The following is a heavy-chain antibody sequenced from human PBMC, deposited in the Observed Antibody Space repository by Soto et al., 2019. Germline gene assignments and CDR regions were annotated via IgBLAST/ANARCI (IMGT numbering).Heavy chain of an antibody. J-gene: IGHJ6*04. CDR1: GYTFTSYY. CDR2: INPSGGST. V-gene: IGHV1-46*01. Sequence: GASVKVSCKASGYTFTSYYMHWVRQAPGQGLEWMGIINPSGGSTSYAQKFQGRVTMTRDTSTSTVYMELSSLRSEDTAVYYCARESAESRSGVGGMDVGGKGTRVTVP. D-gene: IGHD6-13*01. CDR3: ARESAESRSGVGGMDV.